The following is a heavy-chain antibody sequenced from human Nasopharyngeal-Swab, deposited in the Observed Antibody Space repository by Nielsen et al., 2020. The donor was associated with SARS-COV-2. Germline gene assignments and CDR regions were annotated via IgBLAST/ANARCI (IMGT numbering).Heavy chain of an antibody. V-gene: IGHV1-2*02. CDR2: INPESGGT. D-gene: IGHD1-26*01. CDR1: GYTFTSYY. CDR3: ARLVVGALNWFEP. Sequence: ASVKVSCKASGYTFTSYYLHWVRQAPGQGLEWMGWINPESGGTKYAQKFQGRVTMTRDTSISTAYMEVRSLRSDDTAVYYCARLVVGALNWFEPWGQGTLVTVSS. J-gene: IGHJ5*02.